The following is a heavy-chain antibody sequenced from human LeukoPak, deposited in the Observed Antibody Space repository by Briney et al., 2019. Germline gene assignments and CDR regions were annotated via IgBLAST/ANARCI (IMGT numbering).Heavy chain of an antibody. J-gene: IGHJ4*02. CDR1: GGSFSGYY. CDR3: AKLPLFWSGYYIGY. V-gene: IGHV3-23*01. CDR2: ISGSGGST. D-gene: IGHD3-3*01. Sequence: ETLSLTCAVYGGSFSGYYWSWVRQAPGKGLEWVSAISGSGGSTYYADSVKGRFTISRDNSKNTLYLQMNSLRAEDTAVYYCAKLPLFWSGYYIGYWGQGTLVTVSS.